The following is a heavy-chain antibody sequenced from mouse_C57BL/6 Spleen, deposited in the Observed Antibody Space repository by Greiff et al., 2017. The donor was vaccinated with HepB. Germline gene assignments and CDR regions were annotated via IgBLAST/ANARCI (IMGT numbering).Heavy chain of an antibody. Sequence: EVMLVESGGGLVKPGGSLKLSCAASGFTFSDYGMHWVRQAPEKGLEWVAYISSGSSTIYYADTVKGRFTISRDNAKNTMFLQMTSLRSEDTAMYYCAIDGYYWYFDVWGTRTTVTVSS. CDR3: AIDGYYWYFDV. J-gene: IGHJ1*03. CDR2: ISSGSSTI. CDR1: GFTFSDYG. V-gene: IGHV5-17*01. D-gene: IGHD2-3*01.